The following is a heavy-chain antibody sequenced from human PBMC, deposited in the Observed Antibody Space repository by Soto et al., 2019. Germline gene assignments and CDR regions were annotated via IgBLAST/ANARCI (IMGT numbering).Heavy chain of an antibody. CDR1: GFTFSTYG. CDR3: AKEQLAMTFVVSDYFYS. V-gene: IGHV3-30*18. D-gene: IGHD2-21*01. Sequence: QVQLVESGGGVVQPGKSLRLSCAASGFTFSTYGIHWVRQAPGKGLEWVALISYDGGSKYYGDSVKGRFIISRDNSHNTVSLQMNSLRADDTAVYFCAKEQLAMTFVVSDYFYSWGQGTLVTGSS. J-gene: IGHJ4*02. CDR2: ISYDGGSK.